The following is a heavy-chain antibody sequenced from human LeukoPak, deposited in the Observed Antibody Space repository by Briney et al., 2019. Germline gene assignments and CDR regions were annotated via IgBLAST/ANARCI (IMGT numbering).Heavy chain of an antibody. D-gene: IGHD5-18*01. Sequence: GGSLRLSCAASGFTFSNYAMNWVRQAPGKGLEWVSAISDGVGGRTYYTDSVKGRFTISRDNSKNTLYLQLNSLRAEDTAVYYCAKEDVDTSFDYWGQGTLVTVSS. CDR2: ISDGVGGRT. J-gene: IGHJ4*02. CDR1: GFTFSNYA. CDR3: AKEDVDTSFDY. V-gene: IGHV3-23*01.